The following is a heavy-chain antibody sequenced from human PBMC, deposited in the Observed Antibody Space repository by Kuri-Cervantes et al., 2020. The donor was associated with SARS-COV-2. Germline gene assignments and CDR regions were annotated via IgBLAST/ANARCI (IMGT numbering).Heavy chain of an antibody. CDR1: GFTFSSYG. D-gene: IGHD6-13*01. CDR3: AKDPSSSWSDYFDY. Sequence: GGSLRLSCAASGFTFSSYGMHWVRQAPGKGLEWVALIRYDGSNKYYADSVKGRFTISRDNSKNSLYLQMNSLRAEDTAVYYCAKDPSSSWSDYFDYWGQGTLVTVSS. V-gene: IGHV3-30*02. J-gene: IGHJ4*02. CDR2: IRYDGSNK.